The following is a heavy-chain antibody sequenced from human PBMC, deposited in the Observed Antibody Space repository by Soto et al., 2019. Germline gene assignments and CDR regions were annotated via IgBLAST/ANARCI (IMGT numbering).Heavy chain of an antibody. CDR3: ATDSEYGAGNSLNHYSDY. CDR1: GFNFHWYW. Sequence: PGGSVRLSCAASGFNFHWYWMSWVRQAPGKGLEWLATIKTDASEKKDVGSVKGRFTMSRDNAKNSVYLQMDSLRTEDTAVYYCATDSEYGAGNSLNHYSDYWGQGTRGTVS. D-gene: IGHD3-10*01. V-gene: IGHV3-7*01. CDR2: IKTDASEK. J-gene: IGHJ4*02.